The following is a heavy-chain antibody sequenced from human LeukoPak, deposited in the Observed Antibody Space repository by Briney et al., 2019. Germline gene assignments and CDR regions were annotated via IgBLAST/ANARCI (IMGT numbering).Heavy chain of an antibody. Sequence: GGSLRLSCAASGFTFSSYCMHWVRQAPGKGLEWVAFIRNDGSNKYYADSVKGRFTISRDNSKNTLYLQMNSLRAEDTAVYYCAKESTRTGIAVAGLIDYGGQGTLVTVSS. CDR1: GFTFSSYC. CDR2: IRNDGSNK. J-gene: IGHJ4*01. D-gene: IGHD6-19*01. V-gene: IGHV3-30*02. CDR3: AKESTRTGIAVAGLIDY.